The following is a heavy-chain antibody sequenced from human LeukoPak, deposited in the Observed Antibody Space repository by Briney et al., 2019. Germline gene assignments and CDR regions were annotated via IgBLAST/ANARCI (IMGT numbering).Heavy chain of an antibody. CDR3: AKDRFYGGNSCWLDP. V-gene: IGHV3-23*01. J-gene: IGHJ5*02. D-gene: IGHD4-23*01. CDR1: GFTFSSYA. CDR2: ISGSGGST. Sequence: GGSLRLSCAASGFTFSSYAMSWVRQAPGKGLEWVSAISGSGGSTYYADSVKGRFTISRDNSKNTLYLQMNSLRAEDTAVYYCAKDRFYGGNSCWLDPWGQGTLVTVSS.